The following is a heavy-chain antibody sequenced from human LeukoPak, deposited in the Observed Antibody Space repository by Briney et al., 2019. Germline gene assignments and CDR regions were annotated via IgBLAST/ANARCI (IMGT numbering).Heavy chain of an antibody. Sequence: GGSLRLSCAVSGFTFSDYWMNWVRQAPGKGLEWVASIKQDGSDKSYVDSVKGRFTISRDNAKNSLYLQMSSLRVEDTSVYYGARDGAAAGLYLDLWGQGTLVTVSS. CDR3: ARDGAAAGLYLDL. V-gene: IGHV3-7*01. CDR2: IKQDGSDK. J-gene: IGHJ4*01. CDR1: GFTFSDYW. D-gene: IGHD6-13*01.